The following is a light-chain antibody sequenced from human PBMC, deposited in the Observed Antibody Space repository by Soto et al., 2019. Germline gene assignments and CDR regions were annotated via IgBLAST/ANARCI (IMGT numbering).Light chain of an antibody. V-gene: IGKV3-11*01. CDR2: DAS. J-gene: IGKJ4*01. CDR3: QLYGSSPRLT. Sequence: EIVLTQSPATLSLSPGERATLSCRASQSVSSYLAWYQQKPGQAPRLLIYDASNRATGIPARFSGSGSGTDFTLTISSLEPEDFAVYYCQLYGSSPRLTFGGGTKVEIQ. CDR1: QSVSSY.